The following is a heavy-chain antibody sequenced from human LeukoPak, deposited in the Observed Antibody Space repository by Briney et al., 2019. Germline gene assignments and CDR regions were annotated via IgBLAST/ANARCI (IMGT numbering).Heavy chain of an antibody. Sequence: PSETLSLTCAVYGGSFSGYYWSWIRQPPGKGLEWIGEINHSGSTNYNPSLKSRVTISVDTPKNQFSLKLSSVTAADTAVYYCARGIGIVATYFDYWGQGTLVTVSS. V-gene: IGHV4-34*01. CDR2: INHSGST. CDR1: GGSFSGYY. J-gene: IGHJ4*02. CDR3: ARGIGIVATYFDY. D-gene: IGHD5-12*01.